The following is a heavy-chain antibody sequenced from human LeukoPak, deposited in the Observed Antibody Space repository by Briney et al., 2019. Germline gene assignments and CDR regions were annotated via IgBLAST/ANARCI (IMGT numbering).Heavy chain of an antibody. V-gene: IGHV4-59*12. CDR3: ARESYSSSFVTPYYMDG. J-gene: IGHJ6*03. Sequence: SETLSLTCTVSGGSISSYYWSWIRQPPGKGLEWIGYIYYSGSTNYNPSLRSRVTISVDTSKNQFSLKLSSVTAADTAVYFCARESYSSSFVTPYYMDGWGKGTTVTVSS. CDR2: IYYSGST. CDR1: GGSISSYY. D-gene: IGHD6-6*01.